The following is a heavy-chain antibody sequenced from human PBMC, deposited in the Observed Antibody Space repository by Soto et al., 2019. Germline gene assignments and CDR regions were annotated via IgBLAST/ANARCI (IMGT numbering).Heavy chain of an antibody. D-gene: IGHD3-22*01. Sequence: QVQLVESGGGVVQPGRSLRLSCAASGFTFSSYGMHWVRQAPGKGLEWVAVISYDGSNKYYADSVKGRFTISRDNSKNKLYLQMNRLGAEDKGGYYFASNRPPVVAYPWGQGTLVNVSS. CDR2: ISYDGSNK. V-gene: IGHV3-30*03. CDR1: GFTFSSYG. J-gene: IGHJ5*02. CDR3: ASNRPPVVAYP.